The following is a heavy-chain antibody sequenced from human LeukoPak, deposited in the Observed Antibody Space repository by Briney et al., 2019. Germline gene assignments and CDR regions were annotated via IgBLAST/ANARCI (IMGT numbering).Heavy chain of an antibody. CDR1: GYTLTELS. D-gene: IGHD2-15*01. Sequence: ASVKVSCKVSGYTLTELSMHWVRQAPGKGLEWMGGFDPEDGETIYAQKFQGRVTMTEDTSTDTAYMELSSLRSEDTAVYYCARAPPDGGSCLNWGQGTLVTVSS. V-gene: IGHV1-24*01. CDR3: ARAPPDGGSCLN. CDR2: FDPEDGET. J-gene: IGHJ4*02.